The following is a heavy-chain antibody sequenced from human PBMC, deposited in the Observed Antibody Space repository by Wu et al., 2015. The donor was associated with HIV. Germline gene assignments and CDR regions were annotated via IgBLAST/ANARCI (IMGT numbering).Heavy chain of an antibody. V-gene: IGHV1-18*01. CDR1: GYTFATFG. J-gene: IGHJ4*02. CDR2: VSAYNGNR. D-gene: IGHD2-15*01. CDR3: ARDQGSGPLGLFDY. Sequence: QIQLVQSGAEVKKPGASVKVSCKTSGYTFATFGISWVRQAPGQGLEWMGWVSAYNGNRHYAQKLQGRVTMTTDTSTSTAYMELRSLRSDDTAVYYCARDQGSGPLGLFDYWGQGTLVTVSS.